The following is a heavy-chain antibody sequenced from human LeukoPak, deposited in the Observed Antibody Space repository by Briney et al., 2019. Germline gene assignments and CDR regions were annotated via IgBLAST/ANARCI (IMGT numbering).Heavy chain of an antibody. Sequence: GASVKVSCKASGYTFTGYYMHWVRQAPGQGLEWMGWINPNSGGTNYAQKFQGRVTMTRDTSISTAYMELGRLRSDDTAVYYCARDHSNDFWSGSGPLYYMDVWGKGTTVTVSS. CDR1: GYTFTGYY. CDR3: ARDHSNDFWSGSGPLYYMDV. D-gene: IGHD3-3*01. J-gene: IGHJ6*03. V-gene: IGHV1-2*02. CDR2: INPNSGGT.